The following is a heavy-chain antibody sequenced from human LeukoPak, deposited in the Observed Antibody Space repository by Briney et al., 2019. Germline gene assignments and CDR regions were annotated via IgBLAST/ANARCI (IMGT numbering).Heavy chain of an antibody. V-gene: IGHV4-4*02. CDR3: AREPYGDYVWFDP. D-gene: IGHD4-17*01. CDR1: GGSISSSNW. J-gene: IGHJ5*02. CDR2: IYNSGST. Sequence: PSGTLSLTCTVSGGSISSSNWWSWVRQPPGKGLEWIGEIYNSGSTNYNPSLKSRGTISVDTSKNQFSLKLSSVTAADTAVYYCAREPYGDYVWFDPWGQGTLVTVSS.